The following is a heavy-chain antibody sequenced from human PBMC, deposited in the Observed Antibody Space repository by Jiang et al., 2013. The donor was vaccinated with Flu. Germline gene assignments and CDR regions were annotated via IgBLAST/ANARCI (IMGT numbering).Heavy chain of an antibody. V-gene: IGHV3-33*01. Sequence: VQLVESGGGVVQPGRSLRLSCAASGFTFSSYGMHWVRQAPGKGLEWVAVIWYDGSNKYYADSVKGRFTISRDNSKNTLYLQMNSLRAEDTAVYYCARVYYDSSGYSISAFDIWGQGTMVT. J-gene: IGHJ3*02. CDR1: GFTFSSYG. D-gene: IGHD3-22*01. CDR3: ARVYYDSSGYSISAFDI. CDR2: IWYDGSNK.